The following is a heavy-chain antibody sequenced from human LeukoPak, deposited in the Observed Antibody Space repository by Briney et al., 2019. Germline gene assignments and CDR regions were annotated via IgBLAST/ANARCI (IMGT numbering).Heavy chain of an antibody. V-gene: IGHV3-48*01. CDR1: GFTFSSYS. CDR2: ISSSSSTI. J-gene: IGHJ6*02. CDR3: GRGNYYGVDI. Sequence: GGSLRLSCAASGFTFSSYSMNWVRQAPGKGLEWVSYISSSSSTIYYADSVKGRFTISRDNAKNSLYLQLNSLRVEDTAVYYCGRGNYYGVDIWGQGTTVTVSS.